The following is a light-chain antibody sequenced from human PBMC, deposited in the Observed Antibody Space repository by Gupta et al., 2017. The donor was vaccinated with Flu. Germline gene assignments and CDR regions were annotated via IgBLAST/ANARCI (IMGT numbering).Light chain of an antibody. CDR1: SSDVGGYNY. CDR2: EVS. V-gene: IGLV2-14*01. CDR3: SSHTRSNSWV. J-gene: IGLJ3*02. Sequence: LTQPASVSGSPGQSIAISCTGTSSDVGGYNYVSWYQQYQGEAPKLIIYEVSHRPSGVSARFSGSKSGNTASLTISRLQPEDEGDYYCSSHTRSNSWVFGGGTKLTVL.